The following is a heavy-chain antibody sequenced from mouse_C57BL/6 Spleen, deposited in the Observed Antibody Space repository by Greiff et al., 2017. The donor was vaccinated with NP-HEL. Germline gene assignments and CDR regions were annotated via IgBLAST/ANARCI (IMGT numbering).Heavy chain of an antibody. J-gene: IGHJ4*01. CDR3: ARRELLYYAMDY. CDR2: IYPRSGNT. D-gene: IGHD6-1*01. Sequence: QVQLKESGAELARPGASVKLSCKASGYTFTSYGISWVKQRTGQGLEWIGEIYPRSGNTYYNEKFKGKATLTADKSSSTAYMELRSLTSEDSAVYFCARRELLYYAMDYWGQGTSVTVSS. CDR1: GYTFTSYG. V-gene: IGHV1-81*01.